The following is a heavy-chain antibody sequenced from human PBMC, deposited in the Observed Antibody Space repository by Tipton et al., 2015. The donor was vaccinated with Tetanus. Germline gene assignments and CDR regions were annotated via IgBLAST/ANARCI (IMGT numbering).Heavy chain of an antibody. J-gene: IGHJ3*02. V-gene: IGHV4-61*03. CDR1: GGSVRSGDSQ. Sequence: TLSLTCTVSGGSVRSGDSQWNWIRQPPGKGLVWIGRIYSRGRTCYNPSLKSRVTMSMDTSKNHLSLKLNSVTVADTAVYFYSRVLRCSTSGGWDDAFDIWGQGTKVTVSS. D-gene: IGHD2-15*01. CDR2: IYSRGRT. CDR3: SRVLRCSTSGGWDDAFDI.